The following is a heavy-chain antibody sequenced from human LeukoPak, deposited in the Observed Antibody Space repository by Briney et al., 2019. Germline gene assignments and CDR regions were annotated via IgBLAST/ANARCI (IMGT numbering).Heavy chain of an antibody. D-gene: IGHD4/OR15-4a*01. CDR2: IYFRGST. CDR1: GGSISSGSDY. Sequence: PSETLSLTCTVSGGSISSGSDYWSWIRQPAGKGLEWIGRIYFRGSTNYNPSLKSRVTISVDTSKNQFSLKLSSVTAADTAVYYCARANYNWFDPWGQGTLVTVSS. CDR3: ARANYNWFDP. J-gene: IGHJ5*02. V-gene: IGHV4-61*10.